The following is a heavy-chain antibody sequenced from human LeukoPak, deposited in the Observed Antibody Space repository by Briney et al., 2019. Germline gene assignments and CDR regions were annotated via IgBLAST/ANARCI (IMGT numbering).Heavy chain of an antibody. CDR3: AREEGLTVTIDY. Sequence: GRPLRLSCAASGFTFSSYAMHWVRQAPGKGLEWVAVISYDGSNKYYADPVNGRFTISRDNSKNTLYLQMNSLRAEDTAVYYCAREEGLTVTIDYWGQGTLVTVSS. J-gene: IGHJ4*02. CDR2: ISYDGSNK. D-gene: IGHD4-17*01. CDR1: GFTFSSYA. V-gene: IGHV3-30-3*01.